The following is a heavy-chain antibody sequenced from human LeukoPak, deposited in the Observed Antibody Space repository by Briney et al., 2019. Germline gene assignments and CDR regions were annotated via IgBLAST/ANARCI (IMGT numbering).Heavy chain of an antibody. J-gene: IGHJ4*02. CDR1: GYTFTSYD. V-gene: IGHV1-8*01. D-gene: IGHD6-6*01. Sequence: ASVKVSCKASGYTFTSYDINWVRQATGQGLGWMGWMNPNSGNTGYAQKFQGRVAMTRNTSISTAYMELSSLRSEDTAVYYCARGIAARPIDYWGQGTLVTVSS. CDR3: ARGIAARPIDY. CDR2: MNPNSGNT.